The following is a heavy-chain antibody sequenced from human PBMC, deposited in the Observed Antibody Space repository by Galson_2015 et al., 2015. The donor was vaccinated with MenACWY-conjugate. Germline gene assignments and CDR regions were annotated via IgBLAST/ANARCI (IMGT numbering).Heavy chain of an antibody. CDR1: GGSISPYY. CDR2: IDYSGSLNYNT. J-gene: IGHJ5*02. Sequence: ETLSLTCSVSGGSISPYYWTWIRQSPGKGLEWIGYIDYSGSLNYNTNYSPSLNGRVTISLDTSKNQFSLKLRSLTTADSAIYYCVRGHSNYGWFDPWAQGSLVTVSS. V-gene: IGHV4-59*01. D-gene: IGHD4-11*01. CDR3: VRGHSNYGWFDP.